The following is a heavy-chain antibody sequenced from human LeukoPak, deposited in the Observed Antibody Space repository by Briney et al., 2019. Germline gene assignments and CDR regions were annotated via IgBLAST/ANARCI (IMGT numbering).Heavy chain of an antibody. CDR3: ARDLRNARYFDL. Sequence: GRSLRLSCAAPGFTFSSYAMHWVRQAPGKGLEWVAVISYDGSNKYYADSVKGRFTISRDNSKNTLYLQMNSLRAEDTAVYYCARDLRNARYFDLWGRGTLVTVSS. D-gene: IGHD1-1*01. CDR2: ISYDGSNK. J-gene: IGHJ2*01. CDR1: GFTFSSYA. V-gene: IGHV3-30-3*01.